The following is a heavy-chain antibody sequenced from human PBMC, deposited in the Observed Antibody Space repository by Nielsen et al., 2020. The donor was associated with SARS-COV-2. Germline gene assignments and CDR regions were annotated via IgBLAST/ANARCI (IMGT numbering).Heavy chain of an antibody. CDR2: ISWNSGSI. CDR1: GFTFDDYA. J-gene: IGHJ4*02. Sequence: GGSLRLSCAASGFTFDDYAMHWVRQAPGKGLEWVSGISWNSGSIGYADSVKGRFTISRDNAKNSLYLQMNSLRAEDTALYYCAHITAAGGGWGQGTLVTVSS. V-gene: IGHV3-9*01. D-gene: IGHD6-13*01. CDR3: AHITAAGGG.